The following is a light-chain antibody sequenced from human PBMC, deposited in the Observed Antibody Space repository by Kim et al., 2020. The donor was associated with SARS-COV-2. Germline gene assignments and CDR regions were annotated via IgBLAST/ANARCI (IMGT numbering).Light chain of an antibody. CDR2: GKN. Sequence: ALGQTVRITCQGDSLRSYYATWYQQKPGQAPILVIYGKNNRPSGIPDRFSGSSSGNTASLTITGTQAGDEADYYCNTRDSNENVFFGGGTQLTVL. V-gene: IGLV3-19*01. J-gene: IGLJ2*01. CDR1: SLRSYY. CDR3: NTRDSNENVF.